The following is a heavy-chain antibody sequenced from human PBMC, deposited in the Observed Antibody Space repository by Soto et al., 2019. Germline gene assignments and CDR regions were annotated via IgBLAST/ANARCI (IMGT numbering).Heavy chain of an antibody. CDR2: ISSSSSYI. CDR1: GFAFSSYS. J-gene: IGHJ3*02. D-gene: IGHD6-19*01. CDR3: ARDLGKQWMDDAFDI. V-gene: IGHV3-21*01. Sequence: TGGSLRLSCAASGFAFSSYSMNWVRQAPGKGLEWVSSISSSSSYIYYADSVKGRFTISRDNAKNSLYLQMNSLRAEDTAVYYCARDLGKQWMDDAFDIWGQGTMVTVSS.